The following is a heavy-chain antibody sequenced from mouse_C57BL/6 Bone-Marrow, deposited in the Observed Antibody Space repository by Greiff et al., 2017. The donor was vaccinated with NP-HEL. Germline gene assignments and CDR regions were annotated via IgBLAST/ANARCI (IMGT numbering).Heavy chain of an antibody. D-gene: IGHD1-1*01. Sequence: EVQLQQSGPELVKPGASVKMSCKASGYTFTDYNMHWVKQSHGKSLEWIGYINPNNGGTSYNQKFKGKATLTVNKSSSTAYMELRSLTSEDSAVYYCARSVVAIHDAMDYWGQGTSVTVSS. CDR1: GYTFTDYN. J-gene: IGHJ4*01. CDR2: INPNNGGT. CDR3: ARSVVAIHDAMDY. V-gene: IGHV1-22*01.